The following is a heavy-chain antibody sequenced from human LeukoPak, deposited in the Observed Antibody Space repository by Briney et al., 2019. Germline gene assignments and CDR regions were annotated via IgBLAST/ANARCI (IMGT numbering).Heavy chain of an antibody. Sequence: GGSLRLSCAASGFTVSSNYMSWVRQAPGKGLEWVSVIYSGGSTYYADSVKGRFTISRDNSKSTLYLQMNSLRAEDTAVYYCARAYYDFWSGYYFDYWGQGTLVTVSS. CDR3: ARAYYDFWSGYYFDY. D-gene: IGHD3-3*01. CDR1: GFTVSSNY. J-gene: IGHJ4*02. V-gene: IGHV3-66*01. CDR2: IYSGGST.